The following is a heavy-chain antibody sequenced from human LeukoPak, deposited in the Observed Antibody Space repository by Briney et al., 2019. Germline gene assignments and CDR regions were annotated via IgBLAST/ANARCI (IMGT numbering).Heavy chain of an antibody. J-gene: IGHJ4*02. V-gene: IGHV4-61*02. CDR2: IYTSGST. D-gene: IGHD1-26*01. CDR1: GGSISSGSYY. Sequence: PSETLSLTCTVSGGSISSGSYYWSWIRQPAGKGLEWIGRIYTSGSTNYNPSLKSRVTISVDTSKNQFSLKLSSVTAADTAVYYCARKSSGSIDYWGQGTLVTVSS. CDR3: ARKSSGSIDY.